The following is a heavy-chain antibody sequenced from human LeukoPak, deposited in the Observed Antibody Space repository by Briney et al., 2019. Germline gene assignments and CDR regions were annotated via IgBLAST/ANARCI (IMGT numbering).Heavy chain of an antibody. J-gene: IGHJ4*02. CDR2: IWYDGSNK. D-gene: IGHD3-10*01. CDR1: GFTFSSYG. V-gene: IGHV3-33*01. Sequence: GGSLRLSCAASGFTFSSYGMHWVRQAPGKGLEWVAVIWYDGSNKYYADSVKGRFTISRDNSKNTLYLQMNSLRAEDTAVYYCARDLGYYGSVPFDYWGQGTLVTVSS. CDR3: ARDLGYYGSVPFDY.